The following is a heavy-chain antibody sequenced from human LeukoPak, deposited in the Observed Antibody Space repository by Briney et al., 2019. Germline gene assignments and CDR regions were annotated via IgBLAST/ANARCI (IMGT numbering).Heavy chain of an antibody. CDR3: ARGGAVAGTADYYYYYYMDV. D-gene: IGHD6-19*01. Sequence: ASVKVSCKASGYTFTGYYMHWVRQAPGQGLEWMGWINPNSGGTNYAQKFQGRVTMTRDTSISTAYMELSRLRSDDTAVYYCARGGAVAGTADYYYYYYMDVWGKGTTVTVSS. V-gene: IGHV1-2*02. J-gene: IGHJ6*03. CDR2: INPNSGGT. CDR1: GYTFTGYY.